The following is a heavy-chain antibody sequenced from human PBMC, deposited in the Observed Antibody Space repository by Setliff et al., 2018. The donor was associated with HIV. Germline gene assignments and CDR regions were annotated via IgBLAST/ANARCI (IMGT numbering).Heavy chain of an antibody. D-gene: IGHD2-15*01. CDR3: ARDDPPGGNDY. CDR1: GFTFTNFE. V-gene: IGHV3-48*03. CDR2: INTTSSPI. Sequence: PGGSLRLSCAASGFTFTNFEFNWVRQAPGKGLEWISYINTTSSPIYYADSVKGRFTISRDNAKNSVYLQMNSLRDEDTAVYYCARDDPPGGNDYWGQGTLVTVSS. J-gene: IGHJ4*02.